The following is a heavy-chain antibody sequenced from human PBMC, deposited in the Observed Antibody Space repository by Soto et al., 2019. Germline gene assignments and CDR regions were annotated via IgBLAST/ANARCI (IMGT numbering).Heavy chain of an antibody. CDR1: GFTFSNAW. J-gene: IGHJ4*02. CDR3: TTDGSGSYTPTDY. D-gene: IGHD3-10*01. Sequence: SGGSLRLSCAASGFTFSNAWMSWVRQAPGKGLEWVGRIKSKTDGGTTDYAAPVKGRFTISRDDSKNTLCLQMNSLKTEDTAVYYCTTDGSGSYTPTDYWGQGTLVTVSS. CDR2: IKSKTDGGTT. V-gene: IGHV3-15*01.